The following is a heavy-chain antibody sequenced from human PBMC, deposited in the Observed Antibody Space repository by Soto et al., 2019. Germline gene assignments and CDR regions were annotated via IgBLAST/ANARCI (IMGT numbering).Heavy chain of an antibody. CDR2: ISAYNGNT. J-gene: IGHJ4*02. Sequence: QVQLVQSGAEVKKPGASVKVSCKASGYTFASYAISWMRQAPGQGLEWMGWISAYNGNTNYAQKLQGRVTMTTDTSTSTADMELRRRRSDATAVYCCASDAPPPDYWGQGTLVTVSS. CDR1: GYTFASYA. V-gene: IGHV1-18*01. CDR3: ASDAPPPDY.